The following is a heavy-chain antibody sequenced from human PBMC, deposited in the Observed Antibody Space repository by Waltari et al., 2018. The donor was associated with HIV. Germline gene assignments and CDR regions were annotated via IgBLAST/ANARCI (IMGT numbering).Heavy chain of an antibody. CDR3: ARGGPGGSQPFDH. CDR1: GFSVTATF. Sequence: EMQLAESGGGLAQPGKSLRLSCAASGFSVTATFMGWIRQAPGKGRELVSVIYTGGNILYADSVRGRFTISRDSSRNTLDLQMDNLRDEDTAVYYWARGGPGGSQPFDHWGQGTLVTVSS. V-gene: IGHV3-53*01. CDR2: IYTGGNI. D-gene: IGHD2-15*01. J-gene: IGHJ4*02.